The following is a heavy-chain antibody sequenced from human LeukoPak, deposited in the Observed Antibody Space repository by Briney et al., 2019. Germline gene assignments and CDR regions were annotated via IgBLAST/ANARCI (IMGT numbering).Heavy chain of an antibody. D-gene: IGHD3-10*01. CDR2: MNPNSGNT. V-gene: IGHV1-8*02. Sequence: ASVKVSCKASGYTFTSYDINWVRQATGQGLEWKGWMNPNSGNTGYAQKLQGRVTMTTDTSTSTAYMELRSLRSDDTAVYYCARDSATMVRGVADYWGQGTLVTVSS. CDR1: GYTFTSYD. CDR3: ARDSATMVRGVADY. J-gene: IGHJ4*02.